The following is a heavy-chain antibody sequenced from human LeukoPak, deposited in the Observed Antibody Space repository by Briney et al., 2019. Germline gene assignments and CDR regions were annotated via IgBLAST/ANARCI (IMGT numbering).Heavy chain of an antibody. V-gene: IGHV4-4*09. CDR2: IYTSGST. J-gene: IGHJ3*02. Sequence: SETLSLTCTVSGGSISSYYWSWIRQPPGKGLEWIGYIYTSGSTNYNPSLKSRVTISVDTSKNQFSLKLSSVTAADTAVYYCARHGDYYDAFDIWGQGAMVTVSS. CDR1: GGSISSYY. CDR3: ARHGDYYDAFDI. D-gene: IGHD3-10*01.